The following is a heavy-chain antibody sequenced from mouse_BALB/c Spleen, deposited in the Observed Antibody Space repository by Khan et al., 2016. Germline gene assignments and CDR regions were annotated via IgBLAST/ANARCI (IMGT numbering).Heavy chain of an antibody. CDR1: GYTFTDHN. CDR2: IYPYNGGT. CDR3: AVSGVPYAMDC. V-gene: IGHV1S29*02. J-gene: IGHJ4*01. D-gene: IGHD3-2*02. Sequence: VKLLESGPELVKPGASVKISCKASGYTFTDHNMHWVKQSHGKSLEWIGYIYPYNGGTGYNQKFKSKATLTVDNSSSTAYMELRSLTSEESAVYYCAVSGVPYAMDCGGQGTSVTGSS.